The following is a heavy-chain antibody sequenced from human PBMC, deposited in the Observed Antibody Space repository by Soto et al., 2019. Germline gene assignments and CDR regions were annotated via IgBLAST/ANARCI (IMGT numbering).Heavy chain of an antibody. V-gene: IGHV3-74*01. Sequence: EVQLVESGGGLVQPGGSLRLSCAASGFTFSSYWMHWVRQAPGQGLVWVSRITDDGRTTNYADSVKGRFTISRDHAKNTLYLQMNSLRVEDTAVYYCARDGCTSASCDIYGMDVWGQGTTVTVSS. J-gene: IGHJ6*02. CDR1: GFTFSSYW. D-gene: IGHD2-2*02. CDR2: ITDDGRTT. CDR3: ARDGCTSASCDIYGMDV.